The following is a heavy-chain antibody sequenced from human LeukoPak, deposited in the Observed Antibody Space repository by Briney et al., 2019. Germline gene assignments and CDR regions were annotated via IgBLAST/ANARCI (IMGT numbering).Heavy chain of an antibody. D-gene: IGHD3-22*01. CDR1: GFSFSSYS. J-gene: IGHJ4*02. CDR3: AKDPSYDSSGSLFDY. CDR2: ITSSGSYI. V-gene: IGHV3-21*04. Sequence: GGSLRLSCAASGFSFSSYSMNWVRQAPGKGLEWVSSITSSGSYIYYADSVKGRFTISRDNAKNSLYLQMNSLRAEDTALYYCAKDPSYDSSGSLFDYWGQGTLVTVSS.